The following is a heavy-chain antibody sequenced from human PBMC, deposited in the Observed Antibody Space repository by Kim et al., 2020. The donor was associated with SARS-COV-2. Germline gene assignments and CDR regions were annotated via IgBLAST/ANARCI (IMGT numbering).Heavy chain of an antibody. Sequence: GGSLRLSCAASGFTFSSYSMNWVRQAPGKGLEWVSSISSSSSYIYYADSVKGRFTISRDNAKNSLYLQMNSLRAEDTAVYYCARDLLRLGPDDYWGQGTLVTVSS. D-gene: IGHD3-3*01. CDR2: ISSSSSYI. J-gene: IGHJ4*02. CDR1: GFTFSSYS. CDR3: ARDLLRLGPDDY. V-gene: IGHV3-21*01.